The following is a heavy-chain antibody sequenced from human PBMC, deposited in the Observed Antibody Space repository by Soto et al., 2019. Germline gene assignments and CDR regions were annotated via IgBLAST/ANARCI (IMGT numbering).Heavy chain of an antibody. V-gene: IGHV1-69*01. J-gene: IGHJ6*02. CDR2: IIPISGTA. Sequence: QVQLVQSGAEVKKPGSSVKVSCKASGGTFSSYAISWVRQAPGQGLEWMGGIIPISGTANYAQKFQGRVTMTADESTSTADMELRSLRSEDTAVYYCARSQGSSTSLEIYYYYYYGMDVWGQGTTVTVSS. D-gene: IGHD2-2*01. CDR3: ARSQGSSTSLEIYYYYYYGMDV. CDR1: GGTFSSYA.